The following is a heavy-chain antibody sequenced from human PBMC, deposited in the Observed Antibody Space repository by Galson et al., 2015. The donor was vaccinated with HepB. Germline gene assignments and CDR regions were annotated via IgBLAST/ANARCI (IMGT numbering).Heavy chain of an antibody. CDR2: ISVSGRTI. CDR3: ARTKQSNGALDM. D-gene: IGHD2-8*01. Sequence: SLRLSCAVSAFSVTTYSMNWVRQAPGKGLEWLSYISVSGRTIYYADSVKGRFTISRDSAQNSVYLEMDSLRAEDTAVYCCARTKQSNGALDMWGQGTMVTVSS. V-gene: IGHV3-48*01. CDR1: AFSVTTYS. J-gene: IGHJ3*02.